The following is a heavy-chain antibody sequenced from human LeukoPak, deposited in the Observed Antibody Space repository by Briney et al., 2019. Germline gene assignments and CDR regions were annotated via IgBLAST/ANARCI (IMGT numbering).Heavy chain of an antibody. V-gene: IGHV3-30-3*01. CDR3: AREGMVEAFDI. CDR2: ISYDGSNK. Sequence: GGSLRLSCAASGFTFSSYAMHWVRQAPGKGLEWVAVISYDGSNKYYADSVKGRFTISRDNSKNTLYLQMNSLRAEDTAVYYCAREGMVEAFDIWGQGTMVTVSS. CDR1: GFTFSSYA. D-gene: IGHD2-15*01. J-gene: IGHJ3*02.